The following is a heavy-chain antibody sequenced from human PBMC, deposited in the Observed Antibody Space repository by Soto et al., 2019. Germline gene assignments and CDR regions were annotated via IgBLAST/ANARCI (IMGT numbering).Heavy chain of an antibody. CDR1: GFTVSSSY. Sequence: GGSLRLSCAASGFTVSSSYMSWVRQAPGKGLEWVSVIYSGGSTYYADSVKGRFTISRDNSKNTLYLQMNSLRAEDTAVYYCARWGGTPRYGMDVWGQGTTVTVS. J-gene: IGHJ6*02. V-gene: IGHV3-53*01. D-gene: IGHD2-15*01. CDR3: ARWGGTPRYGMDV. CDR2: IYSGGST.